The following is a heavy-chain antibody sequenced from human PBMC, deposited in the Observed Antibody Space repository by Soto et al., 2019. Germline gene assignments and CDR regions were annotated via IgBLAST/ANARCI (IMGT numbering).Heavy chain of an antibody. J-gene: IGHJ4*02. CDR1: GFTFSSYW. CDR3: ARDPNWNDGYYFDY. CDR2: IKQDGSEK. Sequence: PGGSLRLSCAASGFTFSSYWMSWVRQAPGKGLEWVANIKQDGSEKYYVDSVKGRFTISRDNAKNSLYLQMNSLRAEDTAVYYCARDPNWNDGYYFDYWGQGTLVTVSS. D-gene: IGHD1-1*01. V-gene: IGHV3-7*05.